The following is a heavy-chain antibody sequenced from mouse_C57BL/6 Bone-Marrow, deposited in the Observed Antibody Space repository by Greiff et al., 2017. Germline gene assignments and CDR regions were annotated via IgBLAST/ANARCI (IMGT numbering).Heavy chain of an antibody. D-gene: IGHD2-4*01. CDR1: GYTFTNYW. CDR2: MHPNGGSP. CDR3: ARSYDYDGYTMDY. J-gene: IGHJ4*01. Sequence: VQLQQPGAELVKPGASVKLSCKASGYTFTNYWLHWVKQRPGQGLEWIGMMHPNGGSPDYNEKFKSEATLSVDKSSRTAYMELSSLTSEDSAVYYWARSYDYDGYTMDYWGQGTSVTVSS. V-gene: IGHV1-64*01.